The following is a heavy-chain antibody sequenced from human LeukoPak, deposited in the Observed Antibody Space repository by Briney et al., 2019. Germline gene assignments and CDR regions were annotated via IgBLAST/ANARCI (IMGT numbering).Heavy chain of an antibody. Sequence: AGGSLRLSCSASGFTFSDYDMNWVRQAPGKGLEWVSSISGLSTHIYYGDSVKGRFSISRDNAKNSVYLQMNSLGVEDTAIYYCGRAFPPLRTSSAGDLWGQGILVTVSS. CDR1: GFTFSDYD. CDR3: GRAFPPLRTSSAGDL. D-gene: IGHD3-16*01. V-gene: IGHV3-69-1*02. J-gene: IGHJ4*02. CDR2: ISGLSTHI.